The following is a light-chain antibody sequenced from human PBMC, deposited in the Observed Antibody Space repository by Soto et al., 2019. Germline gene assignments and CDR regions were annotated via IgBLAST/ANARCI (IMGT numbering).Light chain of an antibody. Sequence: QSVLTQPPSVSAAPGQTVTISCSGSSSNIGSCYVSWYQQFPGTAPKLLIYDNNKRPSGIPDRFSGSKSGTSATLGITGLQAGDEADYYCGTWDTSLSAEVFAGGTQLTVL. CDR1: SSNIGSCY. CDR3: GTWDTSLSAEV. V-gene: IGLV1-51*01. CDR2: DNN. J-gene: IGLJ3*02.